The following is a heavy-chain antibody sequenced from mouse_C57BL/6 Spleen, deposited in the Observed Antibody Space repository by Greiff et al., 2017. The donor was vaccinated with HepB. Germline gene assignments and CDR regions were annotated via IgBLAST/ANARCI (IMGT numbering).Heavy chain of an antibody. D-gene: IGHD2-3*01. J-gene: IGHJ4*01. V-gene: IGHV5-17*01. CDR2: ISSGSSTI. CDR3: ARRIYHYYAMDY. CDR1: GFTFSDYG. Sequence: EVKVEESGGGLVKPGGSLKLSCAASGFTFSDYGMHWVRQAPEKGLEWVAYISSGSSTIYYADTVKGRFTISRDNAKNTLFLQMTSLRSEDTAMYYCARRIYHYYAMDYWGQGTSVTVSS.